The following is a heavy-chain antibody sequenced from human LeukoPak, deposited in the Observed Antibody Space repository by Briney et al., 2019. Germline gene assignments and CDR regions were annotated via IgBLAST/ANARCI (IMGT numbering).Heavy chain of an antibody. J-gene: IGHJ4*02. CDR1: GYTFTGYY. Sequence: ASVKVSCKASGYTFTGYYMHWVRQAPGQGLEWMGWINPNSGGTNYAQKFQGRVTMTRDTSISTAYMELSRLRSDDTAVYYCARDPGSAYCGGDCYSSNWGQGTLVTVSS. D-gene: IGHD2-21*02. CDR2: INPNSGGT. CDR3: ARDPGSAYCGGDCYSSN. V-gene: IGHV1-2*02.